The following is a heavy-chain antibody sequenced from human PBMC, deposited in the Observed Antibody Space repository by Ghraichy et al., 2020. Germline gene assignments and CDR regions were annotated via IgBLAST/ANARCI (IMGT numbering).Heavy chain of an antibody. CDR1: GYTFTSYG. V-gene: IGHV1-18*04. D-gene: IGHD1-26*01. CDR2: ISAYNGNT. Sequence: ASVKVSCKASGYTFTSYGISWVRQAPGQGLEWMGWISAYNGNTNYAQKLQGRVTMTTDTSTSTAYMELRSLRSDDTAVYYCASDRPSGSYPYYYYYGMDVWGQGTTVTVSS. J-gene: IGHJ6*02. CDR3: ASDRPSGSYPYYYYYGMDV.